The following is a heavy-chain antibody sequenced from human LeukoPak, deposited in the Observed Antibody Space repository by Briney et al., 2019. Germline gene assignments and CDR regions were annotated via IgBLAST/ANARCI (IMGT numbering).Heavy chain of an antibody. V-gene: IGHV3-7*01. D-gene: IGHD3-22*01. J-gene: IGHJ1*01. CDR3: ARLLWSYDSSGHEYFQH. CDR1: GFTFSSYW. Sequence: GGSLRLSCAASGFTFSSYWMSWVRQAPGKGLEWVANIKQDGSEKYYVDSVKGRFTISRDNAKNSLYLQMSSLRAEDTAVYYCARLLWSYDSSGHEYFQHWGQGTLVTVSS. CDR2: IKQDGSEK.